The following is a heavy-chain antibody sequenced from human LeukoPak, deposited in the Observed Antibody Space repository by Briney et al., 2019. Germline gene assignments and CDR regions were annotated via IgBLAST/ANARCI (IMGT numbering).Heavy chain of an antibody. CDR3: ARGVLAYYYYMDV. V-gene: IGHV4-39*07. CDR1: GGSISSSSYY. CDR2: IYYSGST. J-gene: IGHJ6*03. Sequence: SETLSLTCTVSGGSISSSSYYWGWIRQPPGKGLEWIGSIYYSGSTYYNPSLKSRVTISVDTSKNQFSLKLSSVTAADTAVYYCARGVLAYYYYMDVWGKGTTVTVSS. D-gene: IGHD4/OR15-4a*01.